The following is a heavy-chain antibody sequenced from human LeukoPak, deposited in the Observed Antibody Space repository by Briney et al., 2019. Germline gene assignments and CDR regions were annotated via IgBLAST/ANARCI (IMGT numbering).Heavy chain of an antibody. Sequence: GESLKISCKCSGDTFTNYWIGWVRQMPGKGLEWMGIIYPGDSDTRYSPSFQGQVTISADKSISTAYLQWNSLKASDTAMYYCARHPLLRGYTYGYIDYWGQGALVTVSS. CDR3: ARHPLLRGYTYGYIDY. D-gene: IGHD5-18*01. CDR1: GDTFTNYW. V-gene: IGHV5-51*01. J-gene: IGHJ4*02. CDR2: IYPGDSDT.